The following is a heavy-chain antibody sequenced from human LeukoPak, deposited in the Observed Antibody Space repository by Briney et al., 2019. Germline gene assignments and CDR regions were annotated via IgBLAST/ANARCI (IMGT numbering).Heavy chain of an antibody. Sequence: PGGSLRLSCAASGFTFSSYAMHWVRQAPGKGLEWVSTISGSGGSTNYADSVKGRFTISRDNSKNTLYLQMNSLRGEDTAVYYCAKTYSSGWSFPGYWGQGTLVTVSS. V-gene: IGHV3-23*01. CDR3: AKTYSSGWSFPGY. J-gene: IGHJ4*02. CDR2: ISGSGGST. D-gene: IGHD6-19*01. CDR1: GFTFSSYA.